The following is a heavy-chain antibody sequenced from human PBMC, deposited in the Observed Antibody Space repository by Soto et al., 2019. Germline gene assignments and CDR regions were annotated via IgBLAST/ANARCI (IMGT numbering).Heavy chain of an antibody. CDR1: GFTFSSYA. V-gene: IGHV3-23*01. Sequence: PGGSLRLSCAASGFTFSSYAMSWVRQAPGKGLEWVSAISGSGGSTYYADSVKGRFTISRDNSKNTLYLQMNSLRAEDTAVYYCAKADAAGGMRLTADYWGQGXLVTVYS. D-gene: IGHD2-8*01. CDR2: ISGSGGST. J-gene: IGHJ4*02. CDR3: AKADAAGGMRLTADY.